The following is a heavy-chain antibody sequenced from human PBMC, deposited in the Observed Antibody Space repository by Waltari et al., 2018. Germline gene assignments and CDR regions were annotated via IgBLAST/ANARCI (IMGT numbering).Heavy chain of an antibody. CDR1: GFTFDDYA. Sequence: EVQLVESGGGLVQPGRSLRLSCAASGFTFDDYAMHWVRQAPGKGLEWVSGIRWNRGSIGYADSVKGRFTISRDNAKNSLYLQMNSLRAEDTALYYCAKDMGKYGEGGDYWGQGTLVTVSS. V-gene: IGHV3-9*01. CDR3: AKDMGKYGEGGDY. CDR2: IRWNRGSI. J-gene: IGHJ4*02. D-gene: IGHD3-16*01.